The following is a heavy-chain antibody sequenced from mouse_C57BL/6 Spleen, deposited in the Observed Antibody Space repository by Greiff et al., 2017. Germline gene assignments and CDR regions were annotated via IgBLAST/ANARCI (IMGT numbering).Heavy chain of an antibody. J-gene: IGHJ4*01. D-gene: IGHD1-1*01. V-gene: IGHV1-53*01. CDR1: GYTFTSYW. CDR3: ARSGSSYYAMDY. CDR2: INPRNGGT. Sequence: QVQLQQPGTELVKPGASVKLSCKASGYTFTSYWMHWVKQRPGQGLEWIGNINPRNGGTNYNEKFKSKATLTVDKSSSTAYMQLSSLTSEDSAVYYCARSGSSYYAMDYWGQGTSVTVSS.